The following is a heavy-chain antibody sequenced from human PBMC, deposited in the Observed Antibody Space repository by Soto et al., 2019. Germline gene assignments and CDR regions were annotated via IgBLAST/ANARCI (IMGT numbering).Heavy chain of an antibody. D-gene: IGHD6-13*01. CDR2: IYYSGST. CDR1: EGSISSYY. J-gene: IGHJ4*02. CDR3: ARCIAAAAGSERYFYY. Sequence: SVTLSLTCTVWEGSISSYYWSWIRQPPGKGLEWIGYIYYSGSTNYNPSLKSRVTISVDTSKNQFSLKLSSVTAADTAVYYCARCIAAAAGSERYFYYWGQGTLVTVSS. V-gene: IGHV4-59*08.